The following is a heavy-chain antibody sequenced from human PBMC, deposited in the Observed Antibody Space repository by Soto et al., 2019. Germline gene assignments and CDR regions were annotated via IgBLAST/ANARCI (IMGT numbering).Heavy chain of an antibody. D-gene: IGHD2-15*01. J-gene: IGHJ6*02. CDR1: RGTFSSYA. Sequence: SVKVSCKASRGTFSSYAISWVRQAPGQGLEWMGGIIPIFGTANYAQKFQGRVTITADESTSTAYMELSSLRSEGTAVYYCARENRLREYCSGGSCAYYYYGMDVWGQGTTVTVSS. V-gene: IGHV1-69*13. CDR2: IIPIFGTA. CDR3: ARENRLREYCSGGSCAYYYYGMDV.